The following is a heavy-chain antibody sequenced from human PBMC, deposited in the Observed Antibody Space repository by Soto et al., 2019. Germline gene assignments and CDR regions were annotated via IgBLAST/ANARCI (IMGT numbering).Heavy chain of an antibody. CDR3: ARDWSYYGSGSYPGMDV. Sequence: SATLSLTCAVSRCSISSSNWWRWARQPPGNVLEWIGEIYHSGSTNYNPSLKSRVTISVDKSKNQFSLKLSSVTAADTAVYYCARDWSYYGSGSYPGMDVWGQGTTVT. D-gene: IGHD3-10*01. CDR2: IYHSGST. V-gene: IGHV4-4*02. J-gene: IGHJ6*02. CDR1: RCSISSSNW.